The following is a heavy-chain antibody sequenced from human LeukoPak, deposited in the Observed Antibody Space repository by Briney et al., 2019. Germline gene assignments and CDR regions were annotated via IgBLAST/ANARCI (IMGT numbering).Heavy chain of an antibody. J-gene: IGHJ4*02. CDR1: GYTFTGYY. V-gene: IGHV1-2*02. CDR2: INPNSGGT. D-gene: IGHD1-26*01. CDR3: ARDGGGSYSDFDY. Sequence: ASVKVSCKASGYTFTGYYMHWVRQAPGQGLEWMGWINPNSGGTNYAQKFQGRVTMTRDTSISTAYMELSRLRSDDTALYYCARDGGGSYSDFDYWGQGTLVTVSS.